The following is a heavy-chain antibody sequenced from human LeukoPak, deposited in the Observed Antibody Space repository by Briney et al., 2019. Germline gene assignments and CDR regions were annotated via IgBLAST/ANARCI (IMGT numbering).Heavy chain of an antibody. Sequence: PGGSLRLSCAASGFTFSSYSMNWVRQAPGKGLEWVSSINSSSSYIYYADSVKGRFTISRDTLKNLLYLEMNSLRPDDTAIYYCARGTQGITATYWGQGTLVTVSS. J-gene: IGHJ4*02. CDR1: GFTFSSYS. D-gene: IGHD1-7*01. CDR2: INSSSSYI. V-gene: IGHV3-21*01. CDR3: ARGTQGITATY.